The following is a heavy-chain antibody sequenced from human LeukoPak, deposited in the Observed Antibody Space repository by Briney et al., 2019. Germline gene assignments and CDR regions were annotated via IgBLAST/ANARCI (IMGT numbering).Heavy chain of an antibody. V-gene: IGHV5-51*01. CDR2: LLHGNFDT. D-gene: IGHD3-22*01. CDR1: GYGFTSYW. Sequence: GPSLKISGKGSGYGFTSYWFGGGRQLPGKGLGWLGVLLHGNFDTRYSPSFQGQVTISADKSISTTYLQWSSLKASDTAMYYSTRQPLYESSGYYYLYYFDYWGQGTLVTVSS. J-gene: IGHJ4*02. CDR3: TRQPLYESSGYYYLYYFDY.